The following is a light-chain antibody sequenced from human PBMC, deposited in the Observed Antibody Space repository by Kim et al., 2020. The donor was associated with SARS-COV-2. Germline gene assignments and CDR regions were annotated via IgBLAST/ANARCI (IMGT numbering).Light chain of an antibody. Sequence: GDSVTVACRASQDISFWLAWYQQKPGKAPELLIFPASTVQTGVPSRFSASGSGTDFTLSIDNLEPEDFATYYCQQAKSFPYTFGQGTKLEI. CDR3: QQAKSFPYT. CDR2: PAS. V-gene: IGKV1-12*01. J-gene: IGKJ2*01. CDR1: QDISFW.